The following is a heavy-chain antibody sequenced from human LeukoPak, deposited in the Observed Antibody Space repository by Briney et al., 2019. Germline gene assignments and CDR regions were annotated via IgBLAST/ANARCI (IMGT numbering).Heavy chain of an antibody. Sequence: GGSLRPSCAASGFTFSSYGMHWVRQAPGKGLEWVAVIWYDGSNKYYADSVKGRFTISRDNSKNTLYLQMNSLRAEDTAVYYCARDFPSEGKDVWGQGTTVTVSS. CDR2: IWYDGSNK. CDR1: GFTFSSYG. V-gene: IGHV3-33*01. J-gene: IGHJ6*02. D-gene: IGHD3-3*01. CDR3: ARDFPSEGKDV.